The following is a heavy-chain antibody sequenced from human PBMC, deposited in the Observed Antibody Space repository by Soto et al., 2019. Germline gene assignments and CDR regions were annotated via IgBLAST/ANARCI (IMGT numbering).Heavy chain of an antibody. CDR2: IYYSGST. Sequence: SETLSLTCTVSGGSISSYYWSCIRQPPGKGLEWIGYIYYSGSTNYNPSLKSRVTISVDTSKNQFSLKLSSVTAADTAVYYCGRSYGGTLDYWGQGTLVTVYS. D-gene: IGHD4-17*01. CDR1: GGSISSYY. J-gene: IGHJ4*02. V-gene: IGHV4-59*08. CDR3: GRSYGGTLDY.